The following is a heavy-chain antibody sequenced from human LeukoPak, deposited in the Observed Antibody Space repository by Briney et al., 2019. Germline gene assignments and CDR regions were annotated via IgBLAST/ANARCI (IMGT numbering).Heavy chain of an antibody. J-gene: IGHJ4*02. CDR2: IRYDGSNK. CDR3: AKDMGRYCSGGSCYSDDH. D-gene: IGHD2-15*01. Sequence: GGSLRLSCAASGFTFSSYGMHWVRQAPGKGLEWVALIRYDGSNKYYADSVKGRFTIPRDNSKNTLYLQMNSLRAEDTAVYYCAKDMGRYCSGGSCYSDDHWGQGTLVTVSS. CDR1: GFTFSSYG. V-gene: IGHV3-30*02.